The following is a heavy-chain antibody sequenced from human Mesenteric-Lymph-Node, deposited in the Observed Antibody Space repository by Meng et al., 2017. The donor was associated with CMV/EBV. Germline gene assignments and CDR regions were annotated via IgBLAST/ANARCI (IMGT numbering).Heavy chain of an antibody. D-gene: IGHD3-3*01. CDR2: IFSGGNI. CDR3: AGALRFLEPPDY. CDR1: GFTFSSYE. V-gene: IGHV3-53*01. J-gene: IGHJ4*02. Sequence: GGSLRLSCAASGFTFSSYEMNWVRQAPGKGLEWVSIIFSGGNIYYADSVKGRFTISRDNSKNTLYLQMNSRRAEDTAVYYCAGALRFLEPPDYWGQGTLVTVSS.